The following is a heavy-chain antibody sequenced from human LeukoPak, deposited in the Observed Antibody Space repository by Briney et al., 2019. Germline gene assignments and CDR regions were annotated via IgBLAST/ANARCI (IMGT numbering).Heavy chain of an antibody. CDR3: AQDYSGYDLSAGY. D-gene: IGHD5-12*01. V-gene: IGHV3-23*01. CDR2: ISGSGRST. J-gene: IGHJ4*02. Sequence: GGSLRLACAASGFTFSSHAMSWVRQAPAKGLERVSVISGSGRSTYYADSVKGRFTISRDNSKHTLYLQMNSLRAEDTALYYCAQDYSGYDLSAGYWGQGTLVTVSS. CDR1: GFTFSSHA.